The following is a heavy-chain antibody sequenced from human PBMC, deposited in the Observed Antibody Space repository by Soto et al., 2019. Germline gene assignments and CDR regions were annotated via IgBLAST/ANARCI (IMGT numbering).Heavy chain of an antibody. D-gene: IGHD5-18*01. J-gene: IGHJ6*02. CDR1: GFTFSSYA. CDR3: ARDGYSYGDYYYYGMDV. V-gene: IGHV3-23*01. Sequence: GGSLRLSCAASGFTFSSYAMSWVRQAPGKGLEWVSAISGSGGSTYCADSVKGRFTISRDNSKNTLYLQMNSLRAEDTAVYYCARDGYSYGDYYYYGMDVWGQGTTVTVSS. CDR2: ISGSGGST.